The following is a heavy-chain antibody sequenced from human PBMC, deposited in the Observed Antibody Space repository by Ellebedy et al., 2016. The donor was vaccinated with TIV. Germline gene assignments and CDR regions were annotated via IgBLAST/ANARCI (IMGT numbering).Heavy chain of an antibody. Sequence: PGGSLRLSCAASGFTFSSYGMHWVRQAPGKGLEWVAVISFDGSDKYYADSVKGRFTISRDNSKNTLYLQLNSLRAEDTAVYYWAKGYSYGDYWGQGTLVTVSS. CDR1: GFTFSSYG. V-gene: IGHV3-30*18. CDR3: AKGYSYGDY. D-gene: IGHD5-18*01. J-gene: IGHJ4*02. CDR2: ISFDGSDK.